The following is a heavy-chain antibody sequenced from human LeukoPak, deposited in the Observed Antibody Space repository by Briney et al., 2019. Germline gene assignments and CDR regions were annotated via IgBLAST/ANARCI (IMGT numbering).Heavy chain of an antibody. CDR1: GYTFTDYY. CDR3: ATGRYCSGGSCYLDY. Sequence: ASVKISRKVSGYTFTDYYMHWVQQAPGKGLEWMGLVDPEDGETIYAEKFQGRVTITADTSTDTAYMELSSLRSEDTAVYYCATGRYCSGGSCYLDYWGQGTLVTVSS. J-gene: IGHJ4*02. V-gene: IGHV1-69-2*01. D-gene: IGHD2-15*01. CDR2: VDPEDGET.